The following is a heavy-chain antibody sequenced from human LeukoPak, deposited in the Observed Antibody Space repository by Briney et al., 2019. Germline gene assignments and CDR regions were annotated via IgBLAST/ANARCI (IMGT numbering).Heavy chain of an antibody. CDR2: IIPIFGTA. D-gene: IGHD2-2*02. CDR1: GGTFSSYA. Sequence: SVKVSCKASGGTFSSYAISWVRQAPGQGLEWMGGIIPIFGTANYAQKFQGRVTITTDESTSTAYMELSSLRSEDTAVYYCARAQHIVVVPAAIPVGHNPSYYYYMDVWAKGPRSPSP. V-gene: IGHV1-69*05. CDR3: ARAQHIVVVPAAIPVGHNPSYYYYMDV. J-gene: IGHJ6*03.